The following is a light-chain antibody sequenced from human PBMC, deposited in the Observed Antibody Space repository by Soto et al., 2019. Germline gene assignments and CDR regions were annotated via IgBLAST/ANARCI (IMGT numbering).Light chain of an antibody. J-gene: IGLJ2*01. CDR1: ISDIGGYNY. V-gene: IGLV2-14*03. CDR2: DVS. Sequence: QSVLTQPASVSASPGQSITISCTGNISDIGGYNYVSWYQQHPGKAPKLMIYDVSDRPSGVSNRFSGSKSGNTASLTISGLQAEDEADYYCSSYTSSSTPLFGGGTQLTVL. CDR3: SSYTSSSTPL.